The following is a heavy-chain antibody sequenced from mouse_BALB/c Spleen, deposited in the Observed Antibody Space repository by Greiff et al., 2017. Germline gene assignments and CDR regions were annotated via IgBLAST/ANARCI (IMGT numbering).Heavy chain of an antibody. CDR1: GFAFSSYD. CDR2: ISSGGGST. Sequence: EVQRVESGGGLVKPGGSLKLSCAASGFAFSSYDMSWVRQTPEKRLEWVAYISSGGGSTYYPDTVKGRFTISRDNAKNTLYLQMSSLKSEDTAMYYCARQDYYGYGFAYWGQGTLVTVSA. J-gene: IGHJ3*01. CDR3: ARQDYYGYGFAY. V-gene: IGHV5-12-1*01. D-gene: IGHD1-2*01.